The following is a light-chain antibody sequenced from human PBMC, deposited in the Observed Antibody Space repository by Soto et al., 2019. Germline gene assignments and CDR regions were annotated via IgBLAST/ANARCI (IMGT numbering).Light chain of an antibody. CDR3: MQCTHRPGT. Sequence: DVVMTQSPLSLPVTLGQPASISCRSSQSLVYSDGNTYLNWFHQRPGQSPRRLIYKVSNRDSGVPARFSGSGSGTDFALKISSVEAEDVGVYYCMQCTHRPGTFGPGTKVEIK. CDR1: QSLVYSDGNTY. V-gene: IGKV2-30*01. J-gene: IGKJ3*01. CDR2: KVS.